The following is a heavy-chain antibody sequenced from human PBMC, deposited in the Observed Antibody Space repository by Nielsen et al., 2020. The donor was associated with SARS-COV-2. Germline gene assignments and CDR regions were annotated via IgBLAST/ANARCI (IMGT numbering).Heavy chain of an antibody. CDR1: GFTFSNAW. CDR2: IPYDGSNK. Sequence: GESLKISCVVSGFTFSNAWMSWVRQAPGKGLEWVAAIPYDGSNKYYVDSVKGRFTISRDNSKNTLYLQMSSLREEDTAVYYCAKDWTAIVVVPSGGVDYWGQGTLVTVSS. CDR3: AKDWTAIVVVPSGGVDY. J-gene: IGHJ4*02. D-gene: IGHD2-15*01. V-gene: IGHV3-30*18.